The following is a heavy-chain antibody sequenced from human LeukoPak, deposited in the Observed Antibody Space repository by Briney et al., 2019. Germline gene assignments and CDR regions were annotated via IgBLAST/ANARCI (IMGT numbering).Heavy chain of an antibody. V-gene: IGHV3-23*01. CDR2: ISGSGGST. CDR3: AKDRSGSYYCGFDY. CDR1: GGSISNYY. Sequence: LSSETLSLTCTVSGGSISNYYWSWVRQAPGKGLEWVSAISGSGGSTYYADSVKGRFTISRDNSKNTLYLQMNSLRAEDTAVYYCAKDRSGSYYCGFDYWGQGTLVTVSS. J-gene: IGHJ4*02. D-gene: IGHD1-26*01.